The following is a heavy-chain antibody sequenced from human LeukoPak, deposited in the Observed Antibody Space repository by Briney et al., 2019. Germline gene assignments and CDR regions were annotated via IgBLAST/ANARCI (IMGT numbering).Heavy chain of an antibody. CDR2: MNPNSGNT. CDR1: GYTFTSYD. J-gene: IGHJ3*02. V-gene: IGHV1-8*03. Sequence: GASVKVSCKASGYTFTSYDINWVRQATGQGLEWMGWMNPNSGNTGYAQKFQGRVTITTDESTSTAYMELSSLRSEDTAVYYCARGVGATGLDAFDIWGQGTMVTVSS. D-gene: IGHD1-26*01. CDR3: ARGVGATGLDAFDI.